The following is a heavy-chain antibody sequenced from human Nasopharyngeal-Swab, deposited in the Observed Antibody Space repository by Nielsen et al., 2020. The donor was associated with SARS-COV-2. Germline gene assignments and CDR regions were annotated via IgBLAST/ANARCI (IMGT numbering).Heavy chain of an antibody. J-gene: IGHJ3*01. V-gene: IGHV3-48*03. CDR2: ISSSGSTI. D-gene: IGHD2-8*01. CDR1: GFTFSSYE. Sequence: GESLKISCAASGFTFSSYEMNWVRQAPGKGLEWVSYISSSGSTIYYADSVKGRFTISRDNAKNSLYLQMNSLRLEDTAFYYCAKDLHAYNSVYSFDVWGQGTMVTVSS. CDR3: AKDLHAYNSVYSFDV.